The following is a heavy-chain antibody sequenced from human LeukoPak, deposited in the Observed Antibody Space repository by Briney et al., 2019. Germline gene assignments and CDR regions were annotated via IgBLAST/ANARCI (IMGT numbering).Heavy chain of an antibody. Sequence: GGSLRLSCAASGFTFSSYGMHWVRQAPGKGLEWVAFIRYDGSNKYYADSVKGRFTISRDNSKNTLYLQMNSLRAEDTAVYYCAKGAQPGRPSWPVLSPFDYWGQGTLVTVSS. CDR3: AKGAQPGRPSWPVLSPFDY. CDR1: GFTFSSYG. V-gene: IGHV3-30*02. D-gene: IGHD1-14*01. CDR2: IRYDGSNK. J-gene: IGHJ4*02.